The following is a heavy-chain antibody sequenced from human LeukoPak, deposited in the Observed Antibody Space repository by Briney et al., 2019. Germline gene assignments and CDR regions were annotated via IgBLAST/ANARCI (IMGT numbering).Heavy chain of an antibody. CDR3: AHGIAAAGTYYFDY. D-gene: IGHD6-13*01. CDR2: ISAYNGNT. Sequence: ASVKVSCKASGYTFTSYGIRWVRQAPAQGLEGMGWISAYNGNTNYAQKLQGRVTMTTDTSTSTAYMELRSLRSDDTAVYYCAHGIAAAGTYYFDYWGQGTLVTVSS. V-gene: IGHV1-18*01. CDR1: GYTFTSYG. J-gene: IGHJ4*02.